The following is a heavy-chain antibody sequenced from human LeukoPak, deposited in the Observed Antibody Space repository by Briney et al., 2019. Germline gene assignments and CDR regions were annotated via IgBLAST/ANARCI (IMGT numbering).Heavy chain of an antibody. D-gene: IGHD5-18*01. V-gene: IGHV3-53*01. J-gene: IGHJ6*02. CDR2: IYTSGDT. CDR1: GLTGSHNY. CDR3: ARDAVDTANAV. Sequence: GGSLRLSCAASGLTGSHNYVSWVRQAPGKGLEWVSAIYTSGDTCYADSVKGRFTISRDNAKNTLYLQMNSLRAEDTAVYYCARDAVDTANAVWGQGTTVTVSS.